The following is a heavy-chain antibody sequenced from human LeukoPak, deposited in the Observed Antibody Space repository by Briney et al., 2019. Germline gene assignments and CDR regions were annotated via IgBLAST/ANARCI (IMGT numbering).Heavy chain of an antibody. V-gene: IGHV3-64*01. CDR3: AKVMSSSRASGGMDV. J-gene: IGHJ6*03. CDR1: GFTFSNFA. CDR2: IRSTGDST. Sequence: GGSLRLSCAASGFTFSNFAIHWVRQAPGKGLEFVSGIRSTGDSTYYANSAKGRFTISRDNSKNTLYLQMNSLRAEDTAVYYCAKVMSSSRASGGMDVWGKGTTVTVSS. D-gene: IGHD6-13*01.